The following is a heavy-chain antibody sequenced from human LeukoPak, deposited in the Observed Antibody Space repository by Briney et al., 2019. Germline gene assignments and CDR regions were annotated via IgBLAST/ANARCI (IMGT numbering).Heavy chain of an antibody. CDR3: ARDLRTPSDTNIAIDY. Sequence: PGGSLRLSCAASVFTFSNYWMHWVRQGPGKGLVWVSRINSDGRLTSYADSVKGRFTISRDNAKNTLYLQMNSLRAEDTAVYYCARDLRTPSDTNIAIDYWGQGTLVTVSS. CDR2: INSDGRLT. CDR1: VFTFSNYW. V-gene: IGHV3-74*01. D-gene: IGHD4-23*01. J-gene: IGHJ4*02.